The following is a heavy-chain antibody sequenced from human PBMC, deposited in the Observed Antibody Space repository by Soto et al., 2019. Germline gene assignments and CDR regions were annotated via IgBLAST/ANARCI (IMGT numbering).Heavy chain of an antibody. J-gene: IGHJ2*01. CDR3: AALRRRFLNRYWYFDR. CDR1: GFTFTSSA. V-gene: IGHV1-58*01. D-gene: IGHD3-16*01. CDR2: IVVGSGNT. Sequence: ASVKVSCKASGFTFTSSAVQWVRQARGQRLEWIGWIVVGSGNTNYAQKFQERVTITRDMSTSTAYMELSSLRSEDTAVYYCAALRRRFLNRYWYFDRWGRGTLGT.